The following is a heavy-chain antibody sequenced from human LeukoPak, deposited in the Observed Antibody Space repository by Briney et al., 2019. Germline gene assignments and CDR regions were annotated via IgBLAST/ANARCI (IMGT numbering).Heavy chain of an antibody. CDR1: GYTLTELS. V-gene: IGHV1-24*01. D-gene: IGHD6-19*01. CDR3: ATDPGPNSSEGY. CDR2: FDPEDGET. Sequence: VASVKVSCKVSGYTLTELSMHWVRQAPGKGLEWMGGFDPEDGETIYAQKFQGRVTMTEDTSTDTAYMELSSLRSEDTAVYYCATDPGPNSSEGYWGQGTLVTVPS. J-gene: IGHJ4*02.